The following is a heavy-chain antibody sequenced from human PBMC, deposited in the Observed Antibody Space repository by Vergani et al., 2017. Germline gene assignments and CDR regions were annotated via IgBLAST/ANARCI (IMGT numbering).Heavy chain of an antibody. CDR2: IIPIFGTA. J-gene: IGHJ4*02. Sequence: QVQLVQSGAEVKKPGSSVKVSCKASGGTFSSYAISWVRQAPGQGLEWMGRIIPIFGTANDAQKFQGRVTMTADDSTSTAYMELSSLGSEDTDVYYCAREGGWLQFFYWGQGTLVTVSS. V-gene: IGHV1-69*18. D-gene: IGHD5-24*01. CDR1: GGTFSSYA. CDR3: AREGGWLQFFY.